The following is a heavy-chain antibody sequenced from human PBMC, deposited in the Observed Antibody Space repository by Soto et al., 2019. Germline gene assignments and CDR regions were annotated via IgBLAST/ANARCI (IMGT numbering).Heavy chain of an antibody. CDR3: AKKFHYGSGNYLFNFDY. V-gene: IGHV3-23*01. CDR1: GFTFSDFA. D-gene: IGHD3-10*01. Sequence: EVQLLESGGGLVQPGGSLRLSCAASGFTFSDFAMSWVRQAPGKGLEWVSTMSGSDGSTYYADSVKGRFTISRDDSKNALYLQMNSLRADDTAVYYCAKKFHYGSGNYLFNFDYWGQGTLVTVSS. CDR2: MSGSDGST. J-gene: IGHJ4*02.